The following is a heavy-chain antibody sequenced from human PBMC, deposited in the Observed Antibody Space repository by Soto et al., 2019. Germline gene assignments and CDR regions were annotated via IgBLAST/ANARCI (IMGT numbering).Heavy chain of an antibody. J-gene: IGHJ4*02. Sequence: LSLTCTVSGGSISNPDHYWSWIRRPPGKGLGWIGSIFYNGDTSYNPSLESRLSISVDTSKNQFSLSLSSVTASDTAVYFCAREGRLQSIDYWGQGTMVNVS. CDR2: IFYNGDT. CDR1: GGSISNPDHY. CDR3: AREGRLQSIDY. V-gene: IGHV4-30-4*01. D-gene: IGHD4-4*01.